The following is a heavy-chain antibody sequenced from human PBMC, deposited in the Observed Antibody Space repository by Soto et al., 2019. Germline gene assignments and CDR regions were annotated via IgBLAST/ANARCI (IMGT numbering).Heavy chain of an antibody. CDR1: GFTFSSYG. D-gene: IGHD3-10*01. V-gene: IGHV3-30*18. CDR2: ISYDGSNK. Sequence: QVQLVESGGGVVQPGRSLRLSCAASGFTFSSYGMHWVRQAPGKGLEWVAVISYDGSNKYYADSVKGRFTISRDNSKNTLYLQMNSLSAEDTAVYYCAKDTMWFGELLLVPGGTDVWGQGATVTVAS. CDR3: AKDTMWFGELLLVPGGTDV. J-gene: IGHJ6*02.